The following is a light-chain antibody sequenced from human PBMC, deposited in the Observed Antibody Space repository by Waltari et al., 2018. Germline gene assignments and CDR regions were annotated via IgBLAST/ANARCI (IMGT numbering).Light chain of an antibody. V-gene: IGKV4-1*01. CDR3: QQYYDIPYT. CDR1: QSVLHSSNNKNY. CDR2: WAS. J-gene: IGKJ2*01. Sequence: DIQMTQSPSSLSASVGDRVTINCKSSQSVLHSSNNKNYLAWHQQKPGQPPKLLIYWASTRESGVPDRFSGSGSGTDFTLTISSLQAEDVAVYYCQQYYDIPYTFGQGTKLEI.